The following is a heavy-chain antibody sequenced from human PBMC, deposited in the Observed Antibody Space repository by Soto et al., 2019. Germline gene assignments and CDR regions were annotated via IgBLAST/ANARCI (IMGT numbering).Heavy chain of an antibody. J-gene: IGHJ4*02. CDR1: GFSLSTSGVG. V-gene: IGHV2-5*02. D-gene: IGHD6-13*01. CDR3: ALKHPYVPSLLIRHSYSSSWAFDY. Sequence: QITLKESGPTLVKPTQTLTLTCTFSGFSLSTSGVGVGWIRQPPGKALEWLALIYWDDDKRYSPSLKSRLTITKDTSKNLVVLTMTNMDPVDTATYYCALKHPYVPSLLIRHSYSSSWAFDYWGQGTLVTVSS. CDR2: IYWDDDK.